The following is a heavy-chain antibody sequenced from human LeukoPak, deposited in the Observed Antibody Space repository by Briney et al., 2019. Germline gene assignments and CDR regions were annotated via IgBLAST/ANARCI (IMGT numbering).Heavy chain of an antibody. Sequence: PGGSLRLSCAGSGFTLSSYWMNWVRQAPGKGLEWVANIKQDGTKTHYVDSVKGRFTISRDNARSSLYLQMNSLRVEDTAVYYRANDVSQTGAFNIWGQGTMVTVSS. CDR2: IKQDGTKT. V-gene: IGHV3-7*01. D-gene: IGHD7-27*01. CDR3: ANDVSQTGAFNI. CDR1: GFTLSSYW. J-gene: IGHJ3*02.